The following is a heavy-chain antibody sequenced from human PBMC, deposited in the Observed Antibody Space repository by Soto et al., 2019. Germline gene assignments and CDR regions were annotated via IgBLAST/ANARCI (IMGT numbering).Heavy chain of an antibody. CDR1: GGSISPFY. CDR2: LYYSGNT. D-gene: IGHD2-15*01. J-gene: IGHJ4*02. V-gene: IGHV4-59*01. Sequence: QVQLQESGPGVVKPSETLSLTCTVSGGSISPFYWSWVRQPPGKGLEWIGYLYYSGNTNYNPSHKSRVTISVDASKIQVSLRLTSVTAADTAVYYCARVGGVAARTFDYWGQGTVVTVSS. CDR3: ARVGGVAARTFDY.